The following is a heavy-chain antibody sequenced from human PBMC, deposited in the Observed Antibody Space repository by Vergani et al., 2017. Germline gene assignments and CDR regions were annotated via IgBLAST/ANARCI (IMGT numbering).Heavy chain of an antibody. CDR1: GGSISSYY. D-gene: IGHD3-3*01. V-gene: IGHV4-59*01. J-gene: IGHJ6*03. CDR3: ARVGYDFWSGYYDDYYYYMDV. Sequence: QVQLQESGPGLVKPSETLSLTCTVSGGSISSYYWSWIRQPPGKGLEWIGYIYYSGSTNYNPSLKSRVTISVDTSKNQFSLKLSSVTAADTAVYYCARVGYDFWSGYYDDYYYYMDVWGKVTTVTVSS. CDR2: IYYSGST.